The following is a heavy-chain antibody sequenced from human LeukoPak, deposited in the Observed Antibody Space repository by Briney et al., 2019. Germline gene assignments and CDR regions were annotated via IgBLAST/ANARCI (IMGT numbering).Heavy chain of an antibody. J-gene: IGHJ4*02. CDR2: ISSSSSYI. CDR1: GFTFSSYS. CDR3: AREGRDGYNYQGYFDY. D-gene: IGHD5-24*01. Sequence: GGSLRLSCAASGFTFSSYSMNWARQAPGKGLEWVSSISSSSSYIYYADSVKGRFTISRDNAKNSLYLQMNSLRAEDTAVYYCAREGRDGYNYQGYFDYWGQGTLVTVSS. V-gene: IGHV3-21*01.